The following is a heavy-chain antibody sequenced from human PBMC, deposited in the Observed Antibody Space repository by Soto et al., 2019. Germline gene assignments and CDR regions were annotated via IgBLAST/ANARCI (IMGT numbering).Heavy chain of an antibody. D-gene: IGHD6-19*01. CDR3: AKDKESSIFYIVYYYGIDV. CDR1: GFTFSSYA. J-gene: IGHJ6*02. CDR2: VSGGRRSP. V-gene: IGHV3-23*01. Sequence: EVQLLESGGGVVQPGGSLRLSCAASGFTFSSYAMSWVRQAPGKGLEWVSAVSGGRRSPSYADSVKGRFTISSDNSNTTPYLQMNILRDEDTAVYYCAKDKESSIFYIVYYYGIDVWGQVTTVTVSS.